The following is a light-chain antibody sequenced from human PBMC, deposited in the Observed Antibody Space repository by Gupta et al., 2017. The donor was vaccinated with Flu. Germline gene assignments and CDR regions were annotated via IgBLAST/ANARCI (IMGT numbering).Light chain of an antibody. CDR2: DVT. CDR1: SSDVGAYNY. V-gene: IGLV2-11*01. Sequence: RAVTISCTGTSSDVGAYNYVSWYQQHPGNVPKIMIYDVTERPSGVPDRFSGAKSGNTAFLTVSGLQAEDEADYYCCSYAGSYAGNYYVFGGGT. J-gene: IGLJ2*01. CDR3: CSYAGSYAGNYYV.